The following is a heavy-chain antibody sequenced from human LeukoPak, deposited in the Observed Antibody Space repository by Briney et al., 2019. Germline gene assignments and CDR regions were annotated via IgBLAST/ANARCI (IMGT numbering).Heavy chain of an antibody. Sequence: PGGSLRLSCAASGFTFSSYAMSWVRQAPGKGLEWVSAISGSGGGTYYADSVKGRFTISRDNSKNTLYLQMNSLRAGDTAVYYCAKDMKNYYGSGSYEYYFDYWGQGTLVTVSS. CDR2: ISGSGGGT. V-gene: IGHV3-23*01. D-gene: IGHD3-10*01. CDR1: GFTFSSYA. J-gene: IGHJ4*02. CDR3: AKDMKNYYGSGSYEYYFDY.